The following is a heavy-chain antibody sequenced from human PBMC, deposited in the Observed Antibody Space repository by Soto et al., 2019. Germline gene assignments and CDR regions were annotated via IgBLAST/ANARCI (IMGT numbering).Heavy chain of an antibody. J-gene: IGHJ2*01. CDR2: IYNSGTT. Sequence: QVQLQESGPGLVKPSGTLSLTCVVSGVSISGYHWGWIRQSPGKGLEWVGYIYNSGTTKYNASLEXXLXXSVDTSKNQFSMRLRSMTAADTAVYYCARMTTLTLYYYFELWGRGTPVIVSS. D-gene: IGHD4-17*01. V-gene: IGHV4-59*08. CDR3: ARMTTLTLYYYFEL. CDR1: GVSISGYH.